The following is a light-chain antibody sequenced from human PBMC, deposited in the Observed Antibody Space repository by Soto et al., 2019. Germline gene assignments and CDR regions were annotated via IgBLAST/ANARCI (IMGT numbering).Light chain of an antibody. CDR1: QSVSSH. CDR2: DAS. CDR3: LQHYNYPRT. V-gene: IGKV3-11*01. Sequence: EIVLTQSPATLSLSPGERATLSCRASQSVSSHLVWYQQKPGQAPRLLISDASNRATGIPARFSGSGSGTDFTLTINSLEPEDFATYYCLQHYNYPRTFGQGTKVDIK. J-gene: IGKJ1*01.